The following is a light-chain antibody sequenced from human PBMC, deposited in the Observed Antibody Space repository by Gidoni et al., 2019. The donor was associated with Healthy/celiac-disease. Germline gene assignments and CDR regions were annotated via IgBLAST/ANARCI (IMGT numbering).Light chain of an antibody. CDR3: QQYYSTPT. V-gene: IGKV4-1*01. J-gene: IGKJ5*01. CDR2: GAS. Sequence: DIVMTQSPDSRTGSLVEGATINCKSSQSVLYISNNQNDLAWYQQKPGQPPKLLMYGASTRESGVPYRFSGSGSGTDFTLTISSLQAEDVAVYYCQQYYSTPTFGQGTRLEIK. CDR1: QSVLYISNNQND.